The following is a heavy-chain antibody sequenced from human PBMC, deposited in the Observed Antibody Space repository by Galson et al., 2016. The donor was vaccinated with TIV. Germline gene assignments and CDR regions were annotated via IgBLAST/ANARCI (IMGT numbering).Heavy chain of an antibody. CDR3: TRAVRGNWFDP. J-gene: IGHJ5*02. CDR1: GYSFINHD. V-gene: IGHV1-8*02. Sequence: SVKVSCKASGYSFINHDINWVRQATGQGLEWMGWMNPYSGNTGYAQKFQGRVTMTRNTAISTAYMELNSLTSEDTAVYYSTRAVRGNWFDPWGQGTLVTVSS. D-gene: IGHD3-10*01. CDR2: MNPYSGNT.